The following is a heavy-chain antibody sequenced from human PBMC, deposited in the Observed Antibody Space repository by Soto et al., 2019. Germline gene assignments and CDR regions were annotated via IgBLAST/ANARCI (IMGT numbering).Heavy chain of an antibody. CDR3: AKDFGLVVVVAATDAFDI. Sequence: QVQLVESGGGVVQPGRSLRLSCAASGFTFSSYGMHWVRQAPGKGLEWVAVISYDGSNKYYADSVKGRFTISRDNSKNTLYLQMNSLRAEDTAVYYCAKDFGLVVVVAATDAFDIWGEGTRVTVSS. D-gene: IGHD2-15*01. CDR2: ISYDGSNK. J-gene: IGHJ3*02. CDR1: GFTFSSYG. V-gene: IGHV3-30*18.